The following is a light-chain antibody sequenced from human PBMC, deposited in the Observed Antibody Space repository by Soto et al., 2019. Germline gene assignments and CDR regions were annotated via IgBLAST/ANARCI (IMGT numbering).Light chain of an antibody. CDR1: QSVRSTY. Sequence: EIALTQTPGTVSLSPGERATLSCRASQSVRSTYFAWYQHKPGQAPRLLIFDASTRATGVPDRFSGSGSGTDFTLTISRLEPEDFALYYCHQYGHSPVTFGGGTKVEIK. CDR3: HQYGHSPVT. J-gene: IGKJ4*01. V-gene: IGKV3-20*01. CDR2: DAS.